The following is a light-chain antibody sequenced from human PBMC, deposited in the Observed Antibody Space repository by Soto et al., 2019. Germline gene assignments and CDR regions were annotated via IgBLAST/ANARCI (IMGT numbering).Light chain of an antibody. Sequence: QSVLTQPPSVSATPGQKVTISCSGSNSNIENNYVSWYQQLPGTAPKLLIYENNKRPSAIPDRFSGSKSGTSATLGITGLQTGDEADYYCAAWDNNLRAGVFGAGTKLTVL. CDR1: NSNIENNY. CDR3: AAWDNNLRAGV. CDR2: ENN. V-gene: IGLV1-51*01. J-gene: IGLJ1*01.